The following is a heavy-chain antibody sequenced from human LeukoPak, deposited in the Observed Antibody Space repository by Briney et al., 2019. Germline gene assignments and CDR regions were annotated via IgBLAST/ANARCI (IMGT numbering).Heavy chain of an antibody. J-gene: IGHJ4*02. D-gene: IGHD6-19*01. CDR1: GGSISSSSYY. CDR2: IYYSGST. Sequence: SETLSLTCTVSGGSISSSSYYWGWIRQPPGKGLEWIGSIYYSGSTYYYPSLKSRVTISVDTSKNQFSLKLSSVTAADTAVYYCARHRSPVAVGEFDYWGQGTLVTVSS. V-gene: IGHV4-39*01. CDR3: ARHRSPVAVGEFDY.